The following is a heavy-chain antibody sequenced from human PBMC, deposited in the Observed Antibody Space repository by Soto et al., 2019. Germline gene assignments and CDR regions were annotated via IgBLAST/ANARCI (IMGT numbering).Heavy chain of an antibody. CDR2: IWYDGTQK. J-gene: IGHJ4*02. CDR1: GFTFNTYS. CDR3: ARAGGTTVTGLWHFDS. V-gene: IGHV3-33*01. Sequence: GGSLRLSCEASGFTFNTYSMHWVRQPPGKGLEWLAAIWYDGTQKYYADSVKGRFIISRDNSKKTLYLEMNSLRAEDTAVYYCARAGGTTVTGLWHFDSWGQGTLVTVSP. D-gene: IGHD4-17*01.